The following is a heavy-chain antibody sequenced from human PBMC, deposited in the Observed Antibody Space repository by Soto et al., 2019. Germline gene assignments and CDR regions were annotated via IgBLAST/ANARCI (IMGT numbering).Heavy chain of an antibody. Sequence: VQLVQSGTEVKKPGASVKVSCKASGYTFLDFYINWVRQAPGQGLEWMGFINPSGGGTTYAQQFQGRLTMTRDTSTSTVYMELISLTSEDTAIYYCARDKPFSADYWGQGTLVT. V-gene: IGHV1-46*01. D-gene: IGHD3-3*02. CDR2: INPSGGGT. J-gene: IGHJ4*02. CDR3: ARDKPFSADY. CDR1: GYTFLDFY.